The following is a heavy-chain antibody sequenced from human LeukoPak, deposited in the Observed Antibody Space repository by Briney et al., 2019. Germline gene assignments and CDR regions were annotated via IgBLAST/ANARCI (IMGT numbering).Heavy chain of an antibody. D-gene: IGHD4-17*01. CDR3: ARYGDYGTEGYFYMDV. V-gene: IGHV4-31*03. Sequence: SETLSLTCTVSGGSIGSRGYYWTWIRQHPVKGLEWMGYGFYSGAAYYNPALRSRITISLATSRNQFSLTLTSLSAADTAVYYCARYGDYGTEGYFYMDVWGKGTMVTVSS. J-gene: IGHJ6*03. CDR2: GFYSGAA. CDR1: GGSIGSRGYY.